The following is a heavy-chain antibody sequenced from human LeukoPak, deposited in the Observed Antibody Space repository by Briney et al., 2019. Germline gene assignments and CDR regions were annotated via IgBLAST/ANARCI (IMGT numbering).Heavy chain of an antibody. CDR2: ISSSGSTI. V-gene: IGHV3-48*03. Sequence: GGSLRLSCAASGFTFSSYEMNWVRQAPGKGLEWVSYISSSGSTIYYADSVKGRFTISRDNAKNSLYLQMNGLRAEDTAVYYCARVGATTFSLDYWGQGTLVTVSS. J-gene: IGHJ4*02. CDR1: GFTFSSYE. D-gene: IGHD1-26*01. CDR3: ARVGATTFSLDY.